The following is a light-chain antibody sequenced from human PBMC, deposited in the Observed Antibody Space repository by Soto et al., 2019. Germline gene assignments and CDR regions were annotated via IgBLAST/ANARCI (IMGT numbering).Light chain of an antibody. V-gene: IGLV2-14*03. CDR2: DVI. CDR1: SDDVGGYNY. J-gene: IGLJ2*01. CDR3: SSYTSSTTPV. Sequence: QSALTQPASVSGSPGQSITLSCTGTSDDVGGYNYVSWHQQHPGKAPKVIIYDVINRPSGVSNRFSGSKSGNTASLTISGLQVEDEADYYCSSYTSSTTPVFGGGTKVTVL.